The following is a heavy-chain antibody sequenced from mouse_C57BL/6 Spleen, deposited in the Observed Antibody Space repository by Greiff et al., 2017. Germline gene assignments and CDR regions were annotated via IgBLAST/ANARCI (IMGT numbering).Heavy chain of an antibody. CDR1: GYSIPSGYY. Sequence: EVQLQQSGPGLVKPSQSLSLTCSVTGYSIPSGYYWNWIRQFPGNKLEWMGYISYDGSNNFNPSLKNRISITRDTSKNQFFLKLNSVTTEDTATYYCARDRGNYNAMDYGGQGTSVTVSS. CDR3: ARDRGNYNAMDY. V-gene: IGHV3-6*01. J-gene: IGHJ4*01. D-gene: IGHD2-1*01. CDR2: ISYDGSN.